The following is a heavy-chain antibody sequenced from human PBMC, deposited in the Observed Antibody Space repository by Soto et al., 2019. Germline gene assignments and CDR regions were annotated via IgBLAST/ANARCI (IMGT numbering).Heavy chain of an antibody. V-gene: IGHV3-23*01. D-gene: IGHD6-13*01. CDR3: AKDIGPRGAAASGNWFDP. CDR2: ISGTGSTT. CDR1: GFTFNSYA. Sequence: PGGSLRLFCAASGFTFNSYAMSWVRQAPGKGLEWVSVISGTGSTTFYADSVKSRYTISRDNAKNTLFLQLNSPSAEDTAIYYCAKDIGPRGAAASGNWFDPWGQGPLVNVCS. J-gene: IGHJ5*02.